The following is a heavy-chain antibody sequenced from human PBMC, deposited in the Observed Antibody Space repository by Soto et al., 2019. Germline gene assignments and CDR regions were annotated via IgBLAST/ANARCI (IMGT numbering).Heavy chain of an antibody. Sequence: PGGSLRLSCAASGFTFDDYTMHWVRQAPGKGLEWVSLISWDGGSTYYADSVKGRFTISRDNSKNSLYLQMNSLRTEDTALYYCAKDMISSATYYYYGMDVWGQGTTVTVSS. CDR2: ISWDGGST. J-gene: IGHJ6*02. CDR3: AKDMISSATYYYYGMDV. CDR1: GFTFDDYT. V-gene: IGHV3-43*01.